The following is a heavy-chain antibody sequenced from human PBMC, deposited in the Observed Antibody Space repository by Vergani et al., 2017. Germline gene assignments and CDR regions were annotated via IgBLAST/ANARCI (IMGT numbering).Heavy chain of an antibody. J-gene: IGHJ4*02. V-gene: IGHV4-39*01. D-gene: IGHD3-22*01. CDR3: AKRGYYYSFDY. Sequence: QLQLQESGPGLVKPSETLSLTCTVSGGSISSSSYYWGWSRQPPGKGLGWIGSISYSGSTTYNPSLKSRVTISVDTSKNQFSLKLSSVTAADTAVYYCAKRGYYYSFDYWGQGTLVTVSS. CDR2: ISYSGST. CDR1: GGSISSSSYY.